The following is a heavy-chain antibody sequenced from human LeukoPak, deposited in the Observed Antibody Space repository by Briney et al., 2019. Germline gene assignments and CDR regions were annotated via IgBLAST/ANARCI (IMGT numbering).Heavy chain of an antibody. D-gene: IGHD3-16*01. V-gene: IGHV3-7*01. CDR1: GFRLSNYN. J-gene: IGHJ4*02. CDR3: ARGARLSDY. Sequence: GGSLRLSCAASGFRLSNYNVNWGRQAPGKGLEWVANIKQDGSEKYYVDSVKGRFTISRDNAKNSLYLQMNSLRAEDTAVYFCARGARLSDYWGQGTLVTVSS. CDR2: IKQDGSEK.